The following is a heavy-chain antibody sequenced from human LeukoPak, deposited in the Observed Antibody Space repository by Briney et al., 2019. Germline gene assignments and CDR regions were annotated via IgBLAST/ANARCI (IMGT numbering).Heavy chain of an antibody. V-gene: IGHV1-2*02. CDR3: ARGGGPKGVYAIYYYYYMDV. D-gene: IGHD2-8*01. CDR1: GYTFTGYY. Sequence: GASVKVSCKASGYTFTGYYMHWVRQAPGQGLEWMGWINPNSGGTNYAQKFQGRVTMTRDTSISTAYMELSRLRSDDTAVYYCARGGGPKGVYAIYYYYYMDVWGKGTTVTVSS. CDR2: INPNSGGT. J-gene: IGHJ6*03.